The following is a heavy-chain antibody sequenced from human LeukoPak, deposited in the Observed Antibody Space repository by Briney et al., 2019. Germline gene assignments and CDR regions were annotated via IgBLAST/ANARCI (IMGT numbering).Heavy chain of an antibody. V-gene: IGHV3-48*03. CDR1: GFTFSSYE. CDR2: ISSSGSTI. CDR3: AELGITIIGGV. D-gene: IGHD3-10*02. Sequence: PGGSLRLSCAASGFTFSSYEMNWVRQAPGKGLEWVSYISSSGSTIYYADSVKGRFTISRDNAKNSLYLHMNSLRAEDTAVYYCAELGITIIGGVWGKGTTVTISS. J-gene: IGHJ6*04.